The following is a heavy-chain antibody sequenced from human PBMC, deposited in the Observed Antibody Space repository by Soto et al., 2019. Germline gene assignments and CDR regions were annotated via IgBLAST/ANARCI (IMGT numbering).Heavy chain of an antibody. CDR3: AKGHTSENGHYSYYGMDV. J-gene: IGHJ6*02. CDR2: ISGASGRI. D-gene: IGHD2-2*01. V-gene: IGHV3-23*01. CDR1: GFTFSNYG. Sequence: VGSLRLSCVGSGFTFSNYGMSWVRQAPGKGLEWVSSISGASGRIYREDSEKGRFAISRDNSKNSVYLQVSGLRADDTAVHYCAKGHTSENGHYSYYGMDVWGQGTTVTVSS.